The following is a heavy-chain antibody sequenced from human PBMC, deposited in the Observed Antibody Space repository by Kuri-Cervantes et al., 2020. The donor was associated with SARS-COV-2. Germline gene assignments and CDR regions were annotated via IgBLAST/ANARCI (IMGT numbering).Heavy chain of an antibody. D-gene: IGHD2-21*02. CDR3: AGYPGSIVVLTAPDY. Sequence: ASVQVSCKASGYTFTSYGIRWVRHAPGQGLEWMGWISAYNGNTNYAKKLQGRVTMTTDTSTSTAYMELRSLRPDDTAVYYCAGYPGSIVVLTAPDYWGQGTLVTVSS. J-gene: IGHJ4*02. CDR1: GYTFTSYG. CDR2: ISAYNGNT. V-gene: IGHV1-18*04.